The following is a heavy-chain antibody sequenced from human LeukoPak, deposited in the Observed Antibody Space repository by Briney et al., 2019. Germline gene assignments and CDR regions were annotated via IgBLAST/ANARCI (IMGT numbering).Heavy chain of an antibody. CDR1: GFTFSSYG. CDR3: ARVEESDFYYYYGMDV. V-gene: IGHV3-33*01. J-gene: IGHJ6*02. Sequence: PGGSLRLSCAASGFTFSSYGMHWVRQAPGKGLEWVAVIWYDGSNKYYADSVKGRFTISRDNSKNTLYLQMNSLRAEDTAVYYCARVEESDFYYYYGMDVWGQGTTVIVSS. D-gene: IGHD3/OR15-3a*01. CDR2: IWYDGSNK.